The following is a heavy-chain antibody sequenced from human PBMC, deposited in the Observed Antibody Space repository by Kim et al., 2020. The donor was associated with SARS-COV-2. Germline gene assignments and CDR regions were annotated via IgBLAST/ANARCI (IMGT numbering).Heavy chain of an antibody. CDR1: GFTVSSNY. Sequence: GGSLRLSCAASGFTVSSNYMSWVRQAPGKGLEWVSVIYSGGSTYYADSVKGRFTISRDNSKNTLYLQMNSLRAEDTAVYYCARDLAYCGGDCPLGYGMDVWGQGTTVTVSS. CDR2: IYSGGST. J-gene: IGHJ6*02. CDR3: ARDLAYCGGDCPLGYGMDV. V-gene: IGHV3-53*01. D-gene: IGHD2-21*02.